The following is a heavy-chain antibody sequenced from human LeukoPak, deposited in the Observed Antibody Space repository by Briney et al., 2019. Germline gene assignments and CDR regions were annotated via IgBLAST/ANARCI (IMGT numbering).Heavy chain of an antibody. CDR2: IYYSGNT. CDR3: ARLFAVVTRFFDY. D-gene: IGHD2-15*01. CDR1: GGSISSSNYY. V-gene: IGHV4-39*01. J-gene: IGHJ4*02. Sequence: SEPLSLTCTVSGGSISSSNYYWGWLRQPPGKGLEWVGSIYYSGNTYYNPSLKSRVTISLDTSTNQFSLKLSSVTAADTAVYYCARLFAVVTRFFDYWGQGTLVTVSS.